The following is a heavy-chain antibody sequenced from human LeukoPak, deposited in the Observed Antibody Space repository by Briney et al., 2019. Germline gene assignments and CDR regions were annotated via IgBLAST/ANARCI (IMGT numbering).Heavy chain of an antibody. CDR2: ISSSGSTI. J-gene: IGHJ4*02. D-gene: IGHD3-3*01. CDR3: ARGHYDFWSGYYSH. CDR1: GFTFSDYY. Sequence: LRLSXAXSGFTFSDYYMSWGRQAPGKGVEWXSYISSSGSTIYYADSVKGRFTISRDNAKNSLYLQMNSLRAEDTAVYYCARGHYDFWSGYYSHWGQGTLVTVSS. V-gene: IGHV3-11*01.